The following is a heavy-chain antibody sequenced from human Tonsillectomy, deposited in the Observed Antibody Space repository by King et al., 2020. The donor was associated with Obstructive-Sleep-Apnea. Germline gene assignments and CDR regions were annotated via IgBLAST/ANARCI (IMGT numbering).Heavy chain of an antibody. CDR3: VSAGYYYYGMDV. J-gene: IGHJ6*02. CDR2: ISWNSGSI. CDR1: GFTFDDYA. Sequence: VQLVESGGGLVQPGRSLRLSCAASGFTFDDYAMHWFRQAPGNGLEWVSGISWNSGSIGYADSVKGRFTISRNNAKNSLYLQMNSLGAEDTALYYCVSAGYYYYGMDVWGQGTTVTVSS. V-gene: IGHV3-9*01.